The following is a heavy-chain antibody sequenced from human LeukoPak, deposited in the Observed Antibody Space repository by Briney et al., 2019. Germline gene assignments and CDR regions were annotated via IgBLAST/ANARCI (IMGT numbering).Heavy chain of an antibody. CDR2: IYHSGST. V-gene: IGHV4-34*01. Sequence: GSLRLSCAASGFTFSSYSMNWVRQPQGKGLEWIGEIYHSGSTNYNPSLKSRVTISVDTSRNQFSLKLTSVTAADTAVYYCARHPSFPRITIFRGWGQGTLVTVSS. CDR1: GFTFSSYS. J-gene: IGHJ4*02. D-gene: IGHD3-3*01. CDR3: ARHPSFPRITIFRG.